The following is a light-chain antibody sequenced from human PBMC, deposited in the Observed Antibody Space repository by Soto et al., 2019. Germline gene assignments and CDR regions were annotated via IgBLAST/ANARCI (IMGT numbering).Light chain of an antibody. CDR1: TSNIGSNT. V-gene: IGLV1-44*01. CDR3: ATWDDSLTGVV. J-gene: IGLJ2*01. CDR2: SDN. Sequence: QSVLTQPPSASGTPGQRVTISCSGSTSNIGSNTVNWYQQLPGTAPKLLIHSDNQRPSGVPDRFSGSRSGTSAPLAISGLQSDDEAQYYCATWDDSLTGVVFGGGTKLTVL.